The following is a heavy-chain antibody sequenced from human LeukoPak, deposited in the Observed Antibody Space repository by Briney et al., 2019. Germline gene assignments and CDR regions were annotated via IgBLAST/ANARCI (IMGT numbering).Heavy chain of an antibody. V-gene: IGHV4-39*07. CDR3: ARRLDCFDH. D-gene: IGHD2-15*01. CDR1: GGSISSSSYY. J-gene: IGHJ4*02. Sequence: SETLSLTCTVSGGSISSSSYYWGWIRQPPGKGLEWIGSIYYSGSTYYNPSLKSRVTISVDTSKNQFSLKLSSVTAADTAVYYCARRLDCFDHWGQGTLVTVSS. CDR2: IYYSGST.